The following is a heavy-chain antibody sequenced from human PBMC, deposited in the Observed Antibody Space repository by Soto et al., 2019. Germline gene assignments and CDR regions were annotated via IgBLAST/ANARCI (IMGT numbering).Heavy chain of an antibody. V-gene: IGHV1-18*01. CDR1: GYTFTSYG. J-gene: IGHJ4*02. CDR3: ARDFTIIGVLTDFDC. D-gene: IGHD3-3*01. Sequence: ASVKVSCKASGYTFTSYGISWVRQAPGQGLEWMGWISAYNGNTHYAQKLQGRVTMTTDTSTSTAYMELRSLRSDDTAVYYCARDFTIIGVLTDFDCWGQGSLVTVSS. CDR2: ISAYNGNT.